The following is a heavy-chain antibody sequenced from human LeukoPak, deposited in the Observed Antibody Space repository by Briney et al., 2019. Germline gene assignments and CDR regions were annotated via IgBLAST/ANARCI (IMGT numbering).Heavy chain of an antibody. CDR3: ARDYSNWFDP. D-gene: IGHD4-11*01. Sequence: SETLSLTCAVYGGSFSGYYWSWIRQPPGKGLEWIGEINHSGSTNYNPSLKSRVTISVGTSKNQFSLKLSSVTAADTAVYYCARDYSNWFDPWGQGSLVTVSS. CDR1: GGSFSGYY. J-gene: IGHJ5*02. CDR2: INHSGST. V-gene: IGHV4-34*01.